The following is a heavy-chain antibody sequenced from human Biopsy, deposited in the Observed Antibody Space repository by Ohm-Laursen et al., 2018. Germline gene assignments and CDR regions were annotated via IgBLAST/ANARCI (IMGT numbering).Heavy chain of an antibody. CDR2: INPHSGTT. CDR3: AKGQDLRGGAEYFQH. CDR1: GYTFTGQY. Sequence: GASVKVSCTASGYTFTGQYLQWVRQGPGQGLEWMGWINPHSGTTKFAQDFQGRVTMTRDTSITTAYMELRRLRSDDTAVYYCAKGQDLRGGAEYFQHWGQGALVTVSS. D-gene: IGHD2-15*01. V-gene: IGHV1-2*02. J-gene: IGHJ1*01.